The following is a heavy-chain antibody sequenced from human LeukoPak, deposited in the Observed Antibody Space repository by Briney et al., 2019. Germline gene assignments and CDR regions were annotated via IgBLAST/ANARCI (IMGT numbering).Heavy chain of an antibody. J-gene: IGHJ5*02. V-gene: IGHV3-23*01. D-gene: IGHD4-17*01. CDR3: AKSFFGDSGPFSS. CDR1: GFTFSSFA. CDR2: ISGSGGST. Sequence: PGGSLRLSCAASGFTFSSFAMTWVRQAPGKGLEWVSAISGSGGSTYYADSVKGRFTISRDNSKNTLYLQMNSLRAEDTAVYYCAKSFFGDSGPFSSWGQRTLVTVSS.